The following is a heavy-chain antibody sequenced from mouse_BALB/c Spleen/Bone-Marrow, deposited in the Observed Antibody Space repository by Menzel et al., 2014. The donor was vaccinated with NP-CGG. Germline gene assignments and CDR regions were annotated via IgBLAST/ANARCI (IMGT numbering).Heavy chain of an antibody. CDR1: GYTFTSYW. J-gene: IGHJ4*01. CDR3: TRSPITTVVAETMDC. D-gene: IGHD1-1*01. V-gene: IGHV1S22*01. Sequence: LQQSGSELVRPGTSVKLSCKASGYTFTSYWMHWVKQWPGQGLEWIGNIYPFSGSSNYDEKFKSKATLTVDTSSSTAYMQLISLTSEDSAVYYCTRSPITTVVAETMDCWGQGTSVTVSS. CDR2: IYPFSGSS.